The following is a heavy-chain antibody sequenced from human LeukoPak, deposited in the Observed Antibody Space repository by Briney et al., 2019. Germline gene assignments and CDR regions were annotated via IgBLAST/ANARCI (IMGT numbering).Heavy chain of an antibody. CDR3: ARKGFLEWSSNWYFDL. CDR1: GYSISSGYY. Sequence: PSETLSLTCAVSGYSISSGYYWGWIRQTPGKALEWIGSIYHSGSIYYNPSLKSRVTISVDTSKNQFSLKLSSVTAADTAVYYCARKGFLEWSSNWYFDLWGRGTLVTVSS. CDR2: IYHSGSI. J-gene: IGHJ2*01. V-gene: IGHV4-38-2*01. D-gene: IGHD3-3*01.